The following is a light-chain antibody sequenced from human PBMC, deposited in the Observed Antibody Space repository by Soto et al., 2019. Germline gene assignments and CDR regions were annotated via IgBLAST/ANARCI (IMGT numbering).Light chain of an antibody. CDR1: SSDVGGYNY. J-gene: IGLJ3*02. CDR2: DVS. V-gene: IGLV2-14*01. CDR3: SSYTSSSTCV. Sequence: QSVLTQPASVSGSPGQSITISCTGTSSDVGGYNYVSWYQQHPGKAPKLMIYDVSNRPSGVSNRFSGSKSGNTASLTISGLQAEDEADYYFSSYTSSSTCVFGGGTKLTVL.